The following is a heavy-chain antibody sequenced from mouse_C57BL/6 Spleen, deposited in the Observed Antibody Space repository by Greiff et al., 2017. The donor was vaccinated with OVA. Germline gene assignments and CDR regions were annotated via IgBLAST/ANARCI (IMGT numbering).Heavy chain of an antibody. J-gene: IGHJ4*01. CDR1: GYTFTDYN. Sequence: EVQLQQSGPELVKPGASVKMSCKASGYTFTDYNMHWVKQSHGKSLEWIGYINPNNGGTSYNQKFKGKATLTVNKSSSTAYMELRSLTSEDSAVYYCARLGRGYYGGMDYWGQGTSVTVSS. V-gene: IGHV1-22*01. CDR2: INPNNGGT. CDR3: ARLGRGYYGGMDY. D-gene: IGHD1-1*01.